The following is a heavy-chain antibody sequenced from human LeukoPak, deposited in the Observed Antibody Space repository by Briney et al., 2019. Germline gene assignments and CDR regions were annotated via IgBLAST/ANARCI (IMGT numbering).Heavy chain of an antibody. CDR1: GGSFNGYY. J-gene: IGHJ4*02. CDR2: INHSGST. D-gene: IGHD5-24*01. V-gene: IGHV4-34*01. CDR3: ARGRRWLQLGTRAPFDY. Sequence: SSETLSLTCAVYGGSFNGYYWSWIRQPPGKGLEWIGEINHSGSTNYNPSLKSRVTISVDTSKNQFSLKLSSVTAADTAVYYCARGRRWLQLGTRAPFDYWGQGTLVTVSS.